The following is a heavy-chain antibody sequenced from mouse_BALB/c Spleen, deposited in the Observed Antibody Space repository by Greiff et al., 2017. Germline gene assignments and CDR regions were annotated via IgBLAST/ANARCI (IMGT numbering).Heavy chain of an antibody. J-gene: IGHJ3*01. CDR3: ARGADGFPFAY. CDR2: IYPGDGDT. V-gene: IGHV1-87*01. CDR1: GYTFTSYW. Sequence: VQLQQSGAELARPGASVKLSCKASGYTFTSYWMQWVKQRPGQGLEWIGAIYPGDGDTRYTQKFKGKATLTADKSSSTAYMQLSSLASEDSAVYYCARGADGFPFAYWGQGTLVTVSA. D-gene: IGHD2-3*01.